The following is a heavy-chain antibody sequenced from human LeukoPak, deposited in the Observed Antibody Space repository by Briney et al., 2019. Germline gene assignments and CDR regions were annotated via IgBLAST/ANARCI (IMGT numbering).Heavy chain of an antibody. CDR3: AKDAAGEALGFWHRYNWFDP. CDR1: GFTFSSYA. V-gene: IGHV3-23*01. J-gene: IGHJ5*02. CDR2: ISGSGGST. D-gene: IGHD6-13*01. Sequence: PGGSLRLSCAASGFTFSSYAMSWVRQAPGKGLEWVSAISGSGGSTYYADSVKGRFTISRDNSKNTLYLQMNSLRAEDTAVYYCAKDAAGEALGFWHRYNWFDPWGQGTLVTVSS.